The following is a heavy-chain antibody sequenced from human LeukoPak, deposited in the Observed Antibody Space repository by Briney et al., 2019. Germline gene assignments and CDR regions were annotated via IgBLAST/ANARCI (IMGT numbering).Heavy chain of an antibody. CDR2: IYTSGST. V-gene: IGHV4-4*09. J-gene: IGHJ5*02. CDR3: ASGWELLGKYNWFDP. CDR1: GGSISSYY. D-gene: IGHD1-26*01. Sequence: SETLSLTCTVSGGSISSYYWSWIRQPPGKGLEWIGYIYTSGSTNYNPSLKSRVTISVDTSKNQFSLKLSSVTAADTAVYYCASGWELLGKYNWFDPWGQGTLVTVSS.